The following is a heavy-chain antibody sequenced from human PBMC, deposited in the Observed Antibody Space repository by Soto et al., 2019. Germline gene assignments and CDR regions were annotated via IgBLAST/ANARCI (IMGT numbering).Heavy chain of an antibody. CDR2: IIPIFGTA. V-gene: IGHV1-69*01. Sequence: PGESLKISCKGSGYSFTSYWISWVRQAPGQGLEWMGGIIPIFGTANYAQKFQGRVTITADESTSTAYMELSSLRSEDTAVYYCAGGPGVAAAGIPFDYWGQGTLVTVSS. J-gene: IGHJ4*02. D-gene: IGHD6-13*01. CDR3: AGGPGVAAAGIPFDY. CDR1: GYSFTSYW.